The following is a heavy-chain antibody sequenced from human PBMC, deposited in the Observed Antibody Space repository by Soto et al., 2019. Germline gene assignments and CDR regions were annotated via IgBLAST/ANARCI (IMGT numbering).Heavy chain of an antibody. CDR1: GFTFCSYA. J-gene: IGHJ4*02. CDR3: AKGSGGYRPYYFDF. CDR2: ISGSGGST. V-gene: IGHV3-23*01. D-gene: IGHD3-22*01. Sequence: GGSLRLSCAAPGFTFCSYAMSWVRPAPGKGLEWVSAISGSGGSTYYADSVKGRFTISRDNSKNILYLEMNSLTVNDTAVYYCAKGSGGYRPYYFDFWGQGTPVTVSS.